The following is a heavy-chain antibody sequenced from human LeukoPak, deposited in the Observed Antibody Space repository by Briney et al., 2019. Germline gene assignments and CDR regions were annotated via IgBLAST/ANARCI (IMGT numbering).Heavy chain of an antibody. V-gene: IGHV1-18*01. CDR3: ASVAIALHDY. D-gene: IGHD5-12*01. Sequence: GASVKVSCKASGYTFTSYVMNWVRQAPGQGLEWMGWISAYNGNTNYAQKLQGRVTMTTDTSTSTAYMELRSLRSDDTAVYYCASVAIALHDYWGQGTLVTVSS. J-gene: IGHJ4*02. CDR2: ISAYNGNT. CDR1: GYTFTSYV.